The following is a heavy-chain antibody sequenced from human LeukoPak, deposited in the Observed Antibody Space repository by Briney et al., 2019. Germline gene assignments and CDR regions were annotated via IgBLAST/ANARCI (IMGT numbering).Heavy chain of an antibody. D-gene: IGHD6-6*01. CDR3: ASYPKYSSSPPFDY. CDR1: GYTFTSYD. CDR2: MNPNSGNT. Sequence: GASVKVSCKASGYTFTSYDINWVRQATGQGREWMGWMNPNSGNTGYAQKFQGRVTMNRNTSISTAYMELSSLRSEDTAVYYCASYPKYSSSPPFDYWGQGTLVTVSS. V-gene: IGHV1-8*01. J-gene: IGHJ4*02.